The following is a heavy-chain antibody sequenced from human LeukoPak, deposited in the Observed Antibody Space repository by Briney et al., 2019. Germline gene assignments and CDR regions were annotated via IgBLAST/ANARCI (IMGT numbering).Heavy chain of an antibody. CDR2: IYYSGST. J-gene: IGHJ4*02. V-gene: IGHV4-39*01. CDR1: GGSFSSRSFY. CDR3: ATQFSPDYRSASSFEY. Sequence: SETLSLSCTVSGGSFSSRSFYWGWIRQPPGKGLERAGSIYYSGSTYYNPSLKGRVTISVDTSKIQFSLKLTSVTAADTSVYFCATQFSPDYRSASSFEYWGQGTLVTVSS. D-gene: IGHD3-10*01.